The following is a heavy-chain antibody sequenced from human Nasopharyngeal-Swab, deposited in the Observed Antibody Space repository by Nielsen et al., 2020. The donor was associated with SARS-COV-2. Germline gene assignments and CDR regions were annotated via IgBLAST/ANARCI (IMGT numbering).Heavy chain of an antibody. V-gene: IGHV3-53*04. D-gene: IGHD3-22*01. CDR3: ARVSSGYYGSTLQAETYYYYYYYMDV. CDR2: IYSGGST. J-gene: IGHJ6*03. CDR1: GFTVSSNY. Sequence: GESLKISCAASGFTVSSNYMSWVRQAPGKGLEWVSVIYSGGSTYYADSVKGRFTISRHNSKNTLYLQMNSLRAEDTAVYYCARVSSGYYGSTLQAETYYYYYYYMDVWGKGTTVTVSS.